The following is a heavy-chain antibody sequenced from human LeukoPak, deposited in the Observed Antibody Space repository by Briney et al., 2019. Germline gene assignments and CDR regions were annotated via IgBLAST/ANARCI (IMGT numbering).Heavy chain of an antibody. Sequence: PSETLSLTRDVSGQSVTTGYYWAWIRPPPGKALEWIGIIYHREIGHYQPSLKSRVSMAVDTSKNQFSLRLSAVAAADTAVYYCARALQYCTSGCAYLFDYWGQGTLVAVSS. D-gene: IGHD2-8*01. V-gene: IGHV4-38-2*01. CDR3: ARALQYCTSGCAYLFDY. J-gene: IGHJ4*02. CDR1: GQSVTTGYY. CDR2: IYHREIG.